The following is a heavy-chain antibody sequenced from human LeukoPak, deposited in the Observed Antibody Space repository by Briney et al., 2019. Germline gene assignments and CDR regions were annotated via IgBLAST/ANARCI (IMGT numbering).Heavy chain of an antibody. J-gene: IGHJ5*02. D-gene: IGHD6-13*01. CDR3: ARGDYSSSWYEYNWFDP. V-gene: IGHV4-38-2*02. CDR2: IYHSGST. CDR1: GYSISSGYY. Sequence: SETLSLTCTVSGYSISSGYYWGWIRQPPGKGLEWIGSIYHSGSTYYSPSLKSRVTVSVDTSKNQFSLKLNSVTAADTAVYYCARGDYSSSWYEYNWFDPWGQGTLVTVSS.